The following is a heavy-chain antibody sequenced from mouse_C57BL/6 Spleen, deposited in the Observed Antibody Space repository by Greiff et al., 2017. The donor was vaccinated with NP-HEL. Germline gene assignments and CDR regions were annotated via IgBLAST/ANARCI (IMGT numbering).Heavy chain of an antibody. CDR2: IDPSDSYT. J-gene: IGHJ2*01. CDR3: ARGTYYSKDYFDY. CDR1: GYTFTSYW. Sequence: QVQLQQPGAELVMPGASVKLSCKASGYTFTSYWMHWVKQRPGQGLEWIGEIDPSDSYTNYNQKFKGKSTLTVDKSSSTAYMQLSSLTSEDSAVYYCARGTYYSKDYFDYWGQGTTLTVSS. D-gene: IGHD2-5*01. V-gene: IGHV1-69*01.